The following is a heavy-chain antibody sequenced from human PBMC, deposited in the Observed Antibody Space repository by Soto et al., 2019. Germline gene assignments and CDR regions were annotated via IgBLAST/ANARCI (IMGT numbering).Heavy chain of an antibody. CDR2: ISYDGSNK. J-gene: IGHJ6*02. CDR3: ARDRPTTGGIVVPAAMPL. Sequence: QVQLVESGGGVVQPGRSLRLSCAASGFTFSSYAMHWVRQAPGKGLEWVAVISYDGSNKYYADSVKGRFTISRDNSKNTLYLQMNSLRAEDTAVYYCARDRPTTGGIVVPAAMPLWGQGTTVTVSS. D-gene: IGHD2-2*01. CDR1: GFTFSSYA. V-gene: IGHV3-30-3*01.